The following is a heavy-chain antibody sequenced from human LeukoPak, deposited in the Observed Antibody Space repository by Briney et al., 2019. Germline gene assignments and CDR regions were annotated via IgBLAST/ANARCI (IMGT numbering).Heavy chain of an antibody. J-gene: IGHJ6*02. CDR3: ARDVLWFGEYYYYYGMDV. Sequence: GRSLRLSCAASGFTFSSYGMHWVRQAPGKGLEWVAVIWYDGSNKYYADSVKGRFTISRDNSKNTLYLQMNSLRAGDTAVYYCARDVLWFGEYYYYYGMDVWGQGTTVTVSS. V-gene: IGHV3-33*01. CDR2: IWYDGSNK. D-gene: IGHD3-10*01. CDR1: GFTFSSYG.